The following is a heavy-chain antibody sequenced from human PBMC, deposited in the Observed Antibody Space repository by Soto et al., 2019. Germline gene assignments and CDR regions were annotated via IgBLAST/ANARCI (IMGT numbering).Heavy chain of an antibody. CDR1: GGSVSSGTYY. D-gene: IGHD1-26*01. V-gene: IGHV4-61*01. CDR2: IFYSGSI. CDR3: AREDGTRYFDL. Sequence: QVQLQESGPGLVKPSETLSLTCTVSGGSVSSGTYYWSWVRQPPGKGLEWIGYIFYSGSINYNPSLKSRVTISVDTSKNQFSLKLSSVTAADTAVYYCAREDGTRYFDLWGRGTLVTVSS. J-gene: IGHJ2*01.